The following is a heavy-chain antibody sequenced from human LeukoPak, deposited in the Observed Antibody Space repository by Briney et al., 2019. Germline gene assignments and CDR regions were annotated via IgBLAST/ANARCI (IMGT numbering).Heavy chain of an antibody. V-gene: IGHV3-30-3*01. J-gene: IGHJ5*02. CDR1: GFTFSSYA. Sequence: GGSLRLSCAASGFTFSSYAMHWVRQAPGKGLEWVAVISYDGSNKYYADSVKGRFTISRDNAKNSLYLQMNSLRAEDTAVYYCVRAKRVVPARFDPWGQGTLVTVSS. D-gene: IGHD2-2*01. CDR3: VRAKRVVPARFDP. CDR2: ISYDGSNK.